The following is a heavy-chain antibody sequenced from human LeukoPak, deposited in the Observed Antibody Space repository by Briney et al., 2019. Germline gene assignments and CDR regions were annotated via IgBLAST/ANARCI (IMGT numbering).Heavy chain of an antibody. V-gene: IGHV4-59*01. CDR1: GGSISSYY. CDR3: ARTTEDCSSTSCYQYWFDP. D-gene: IGHD2-2*01. Sequence: SETLSLTCTVSGGSISSYYWSWIRQPPGKALEWIGYIYYSGSTNYNPSLKSRVTISVDTSKNQFSLKLNSVTAADTAVYYCARTTEDCSSTSCYQYWFDPWGQGTLVTVSS. CDR2: IYYSGST. J-gene: IGHJ5*02.